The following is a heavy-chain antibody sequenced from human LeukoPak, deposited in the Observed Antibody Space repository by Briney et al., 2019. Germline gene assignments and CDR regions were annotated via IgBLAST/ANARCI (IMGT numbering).Heavy chain of an antibody. Sequence: KPSETLSLTCTASGGSISSYYWIWIRQPPGKGLEWIGSIYHSGSTYYNPSLKSRVTISVDTSKNQFSLKQSSVTAADTAVYYCARHYYDHWRGPFDYWGQGTLVTVSS. J-gene: IGHJ4*02. CDR2: IYHSGST. V-gene: IGHV4-59*08. CDR3: ARHYYDHWRGPFDY. CDR1: GGSISSYY. D-gene: IGHD3-22*01.